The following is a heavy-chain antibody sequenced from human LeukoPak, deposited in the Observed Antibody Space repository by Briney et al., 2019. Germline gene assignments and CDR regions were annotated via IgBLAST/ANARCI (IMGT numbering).Heavy chain of an antibody. CDR1: GFTFSSYW. V-gene: IGHV3-7*03. CDR2: IKQDGSEK. Sequence: GGSLRLSCAASGFTFSSYWMSWVRQAPGKGLEWVANIKQDGSEKYYVDSVKGRFTISRDNANNYLYLQMNSLGPEDAGLDYCVRSRVRRDPFHPWGQGPLVTVSS. J-gene: IGHJ5*02. CDR3: VRSRVRRDPFHP. D-gene: IGHD3-10*01.